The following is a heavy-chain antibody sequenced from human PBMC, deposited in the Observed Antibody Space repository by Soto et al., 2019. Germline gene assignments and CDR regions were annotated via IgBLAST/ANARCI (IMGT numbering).Heavy chain of an antibody. CDR3: AKDHLGYCSGGSCANFDY. V-gene: IGHV3-23*01. Sequence: EVQLLESGGGLVQPGGSLRLSCAASGFTFSSYAMSWVRQAPGKGLEWVSAISGSGGSTYYADSVKGRFTISRDNTKNTLYLQLNSGMAVDTAVYYCAKDHLGYCSGGSCANFDYWGQGNLVTVSS. CDR1: GFTFSSYA. J-gene: IGHJ4*02. CDR2: ISGSGGST. D-gene: IGHD2-15*01.